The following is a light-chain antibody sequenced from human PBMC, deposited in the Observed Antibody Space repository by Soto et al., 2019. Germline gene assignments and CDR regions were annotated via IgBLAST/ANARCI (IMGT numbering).Light chain of an antibody. CDR1: SSDVGGYNH. J-gene: IGLJ1*01. CDR3: SSYSSVSTYV. Sequence: QSALTQPASVSGSPGQSITISCTGSSSDVGGYNHVSWYQQHPGKAPKLMIYEVSSRPSGVSSRFSGSKSGNTASLTISGLQAEDEAEYYCSSYSSVSTYVFGTGTKLTVL. CDR2: EVS. V-gene: IGLV2-14*01.